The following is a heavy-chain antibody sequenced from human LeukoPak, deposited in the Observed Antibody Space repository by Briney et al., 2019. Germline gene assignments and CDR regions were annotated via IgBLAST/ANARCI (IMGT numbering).Heavy chain of an antibody. CDR1: GFTFDDYA. J-gene: IGHJ3*02. Sequence: SGGSLRLSCAASGFTFDDYAMHWVRQAPGKGLEWVSGISWNSGSIGYADSVKGRFTISRDNAKNSLYLQMNSLRAEDTALYYCAKGYYYDSSGYDAFDIWGQGTMVTVSS. D-gene: IGHD3-22*01. V-gene: IGHV3-9*01. CDR2: ISWNSGSI. CDR3: AKGYYYDSSGYDAFDI.